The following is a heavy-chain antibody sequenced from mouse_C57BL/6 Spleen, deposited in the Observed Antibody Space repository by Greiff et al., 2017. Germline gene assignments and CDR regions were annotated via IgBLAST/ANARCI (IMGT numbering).Heavy chain of an antibody. CDR2: ISSGSSTI. CDR1: GFTFSDYG. J-gene: IGHJ1*03. D-gene: IGHD1-1*01. Sequence: EVKLMESGGGLVKPGGSQKLSCAASGFTFSDYGMHWVRQAPEKGLEWVAYISSGSSTIYYADTVKGRFTISRDNAKNTLFLQMTSLRSEDTAMYYCARSSYPWYFDVWGTGTTVTVSS. CDR3: ARSSYPWYFDV. V-gene: IGHV5-17*01.